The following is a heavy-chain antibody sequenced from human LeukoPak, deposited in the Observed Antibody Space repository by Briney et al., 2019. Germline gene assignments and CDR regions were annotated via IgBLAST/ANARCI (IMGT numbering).Heavy chain of an antibody. V-gene: IGHV3-23*01. D-gene: IGHD2-15*01. CDR3: ARWIPSGSSFDY. Sequence: GGSLRLSCAASGFTFSSYAMSWVRQAPGKGLEWVSAISGSGGSTYYADSVKGRFTISRDNSKNTLYLQMNSLRAEDTAMYYCARWIPSGSSFDYWGQGNLVTVSS. J-gene: IGHJ4*02. CDR2: ISGSGGST. CDR1: GFTFSSYA.